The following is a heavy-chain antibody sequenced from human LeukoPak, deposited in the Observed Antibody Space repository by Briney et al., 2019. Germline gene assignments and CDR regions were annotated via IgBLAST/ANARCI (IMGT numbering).Heavy chain of an antibody. J-gene: IGHJ3*02. Sequence: SETLSLTCTVSGGSVSSGSYYWSWIRQPPGKGLEWIGYIYYTGSANYNPSFKSRVIISVDTSKNQFSLKLSSVTAADTAVYYCARHVEMATTNALDNWGQGTMVTVSS. D-gene: IGHD5-24*01. CDR3: ARHVEMATTNALDN. V-gene: IGHV4-61*01. CDR1: GGSVSSGSYY. CDR2: IYYTGSA.